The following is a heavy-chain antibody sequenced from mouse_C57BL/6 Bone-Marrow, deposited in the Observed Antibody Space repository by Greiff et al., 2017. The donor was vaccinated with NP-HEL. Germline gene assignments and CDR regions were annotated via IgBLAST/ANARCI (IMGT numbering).Heavy chain of an antibody. V-gene: IGHV1-77*01. CDR1: GYTFTDYY. D-gene: IGHD1-1*01. CDR3: ARSFNYYGSSYYFDY. CDR2: IGPGSGST. J-gene: IGHJ2*01. Sequence: QVHVKQSGAELVKPGASVKISCKASGYTFTDYYINWVKQRPGQGLAWIGKIGPGSGSTYYNEKFKGKATLTADKSSSTAYMQLSSLTSEDSAVYFCARSFNYYGSSYYFDYWGQGTTLTVSS.